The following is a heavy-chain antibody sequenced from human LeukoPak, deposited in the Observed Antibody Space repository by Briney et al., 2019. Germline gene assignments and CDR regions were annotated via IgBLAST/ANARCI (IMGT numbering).Heavy chain of an antibody. CDR1: ELTFSGYW. CDR2: IRQDGGQT. D-gene: IGHD3-10*01. CDR3: ARDGHSSGSFDY. J-gene: IGHJ4*02. V-gene: IGHV3-7*01. Sequence: GGSLRLFCAASELTFSGYWMNWVRQAPGKGLQWVGNIRQDGGQTHYSKSVKGRFTISRDNAKRSLYLQMNSLRPEDTAVYYCARDGHSSGSFDYWGQGTLVTVSS.